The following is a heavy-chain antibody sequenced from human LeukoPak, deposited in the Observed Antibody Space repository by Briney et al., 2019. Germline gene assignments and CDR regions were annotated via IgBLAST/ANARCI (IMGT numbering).Heavy chain of an antibody. V-gene: IGHV4-31*03. J-gene: IGHJ4*02. D-gene: IGHD3-10*01. CDR1: GGSFSSGGYY. Sequence: ASQTLSLTCTVSGGSFSSGGYYWSWIRQPPGKGLEWIGASYYSGSTYYNPSLKSRVTISVDRSKNQFSLKLSSVAAADTAVYYCARGVRGYYFDYWGQGTLVTVSS. CDR2: SYYSGST. CDR3: ARGVRGYYFDY.